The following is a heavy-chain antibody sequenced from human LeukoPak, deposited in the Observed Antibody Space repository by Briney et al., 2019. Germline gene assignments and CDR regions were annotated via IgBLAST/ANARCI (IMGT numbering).Heavy chain of an antibody. Sequence: GSSVKVSCKASGGTFIIYTISWVRQAPGQGLEWMGGIIPIFGTANYAQKFQGRVTITADESTSTAYMELSSLRSEDTAVYYCARVRGSGSPFDYWGQGTLSPSPQ. V-gene: IGHV1-69*01. J-gene: IGHJ4*02. CDR1: GGTFIIYT. CDR3: ARVRGSGSPFDY. CDR2: IIPIFGTA. D-gene: IGHD3-10*01.